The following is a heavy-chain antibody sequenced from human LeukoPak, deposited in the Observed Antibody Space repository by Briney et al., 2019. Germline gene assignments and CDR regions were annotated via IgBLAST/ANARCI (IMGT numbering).Heavy chain of an antibody. CDR2: IIPIFGTA. CDR3: ARNIRGVVPAASLYYYYGMDV. CDR1: GYTFTSYG. D-gene: IGHD2-2*01. Sequence: ASVKVSCKASGYTFTSYGISWVRQAPGQGLEWMGGIIPIFGTANYAQKFQGRVTITADESTSTAYMELSSLRSEDTAVYYCARNIRGVVPAASLYYYYGMDVWGQGTTVTVSS. J-gene: IGHJ6*02. V-gene: IGHV1-69*13.